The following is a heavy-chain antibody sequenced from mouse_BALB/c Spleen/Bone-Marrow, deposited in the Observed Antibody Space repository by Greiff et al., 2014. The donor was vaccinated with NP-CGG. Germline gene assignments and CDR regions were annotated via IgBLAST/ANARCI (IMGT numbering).Heavy chain of an antibody. CDR2: FPGSGNT. D-gene: IGHD4-1*01. J-gene: IGHJ2*01. V-gene: IGHV1-9*01. CDR3: ARSGIRADRSFDY. Sequence: FPGSGNTNYNEKFKGKATFTADASSNTAYMQLXXXXXXDSXVYYCARSGIRADRSFDYWGQGTTLTVSS.